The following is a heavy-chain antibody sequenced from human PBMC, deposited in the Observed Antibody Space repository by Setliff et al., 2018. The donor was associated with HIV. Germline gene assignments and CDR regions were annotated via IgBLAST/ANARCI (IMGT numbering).Heavy chain of an antibody. J-gene: IGHJ4*02. CDR1: GFSFSRYW. CDR3: ARDGHLYGQPFDY. Sequence: PGGSLRLSCAASGFSFSRYWMNWVRQAPGKGLEWVASIDHFGSEENYVDSVRGRFTVSRDNTKNSLHLQLDSLSTEDAAVYFCARDGHLYGQPFDYWGQGALVTVSS. V-gene: IGHV3-7*05. D-gene: IGHD3-10*01. CDR2: IDHFGSEE.